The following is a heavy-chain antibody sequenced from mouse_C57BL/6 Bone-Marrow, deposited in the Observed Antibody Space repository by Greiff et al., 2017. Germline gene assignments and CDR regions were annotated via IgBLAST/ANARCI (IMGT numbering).Heavy chain of an antibody. CDR3: TRYDYDWFAY. D-gene: IGHD2-4*01. CDR1: GFTFSNYW. Sequence: EVKLMESGGGLVQPGGSMKLSCVASGFTFSNYWMNWVRQSPEKGLEWVAQIRLKSDNYATNYAESVKGRFTISRDDSKSSVYLQMNNLRAEDTGIYYCTRYDYDWFAYWGQGTLVTVSA. CDR2: IRLKSDNYAT. J-gene: IGHJ3*01. V-gene: IGHV6-3*01.